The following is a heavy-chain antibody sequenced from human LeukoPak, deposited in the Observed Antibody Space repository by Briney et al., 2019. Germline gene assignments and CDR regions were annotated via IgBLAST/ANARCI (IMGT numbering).Heavy chain of an antibody. Sequence: SGTLSLTCTVSGGSVSSGSYYWSWIRQPPGKGLEWIGYIYYSGSTNYNPSLKSRVTISVDTSKNQFSLKLSSVTAADTAVYYCAREFIGSYGNFDYWGQGTLVTVSS. CDR2: IYYSGST. V-gene: IGHV4-61*01. CDR1: GGSVSSGSYY. CDR3: AREFIGSYGNFDY. D-gene: IGHD5-18*01. J-gene: IGHJ4*02.